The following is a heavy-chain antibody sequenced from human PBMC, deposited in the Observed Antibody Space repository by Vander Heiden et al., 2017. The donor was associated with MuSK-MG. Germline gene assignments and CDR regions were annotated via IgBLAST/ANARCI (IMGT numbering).Heavy chain of an antibody. D-gene: IGHD1-26*01. J-gene: IGHJ1*01. CDR2: ISSNGGST. V-gene: IGHV3-64*01. Sequence: EVQLVESGGGLVQPGGSLRLSCAASGFTFSSYAMHWVRQAPGKGLEYVSAISSNGGSTYYANSVKGRFTISRDNSKNTLYLQMGSLRAEDMAVYYCARGSGSYGHFRHWGQGTLVTVSS. CDR1: GFTFSSYA. CDR3: ARGSGSYGHFRH.